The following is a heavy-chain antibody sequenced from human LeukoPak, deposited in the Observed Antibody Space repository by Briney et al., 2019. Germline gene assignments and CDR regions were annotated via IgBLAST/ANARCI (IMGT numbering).Heavy chain of an antibody. CDR3: AGPYYYFDC. D-gene: IGHD2-8*01. CDR1: GFTFSKYD. CDR2: ISGSGSRT. J-gene: IGHJ4*02. Sequence: GGSLRLSCAASGFTFSKYDMSLVRQAPGKGLEWVSGISGSGSRTYYADSVKGRFTISRDNSRNMLYLQMNSVRTEDTAVYYCAGPYYYFDCWGQGTLVTVSS. V-gene: IGHV3-23*01.